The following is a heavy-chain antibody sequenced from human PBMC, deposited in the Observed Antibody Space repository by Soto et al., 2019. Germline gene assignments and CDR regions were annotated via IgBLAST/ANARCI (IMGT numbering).Heavy chain of an antibody. CDR3: VKDRRFLEAWGAFDV. V-gene: IGHV3-9*01. CDR1: GFTFDDYA. J-gene: IGHJ3*01. D-gene: IGHD3-3*01. CDR2: ISWNSEVK. Sequence: EMQLVESGGGLVQPGRSLRLSCAASGFTFDDYAMHWVRQVPGKGLEWVSGISWNSEVKLYADTTKGRFAISRDNAKNSLYLQIDGPGVEDTAFYYCVKDRRFLEAWGAFDVWGQGTLVTVSS.